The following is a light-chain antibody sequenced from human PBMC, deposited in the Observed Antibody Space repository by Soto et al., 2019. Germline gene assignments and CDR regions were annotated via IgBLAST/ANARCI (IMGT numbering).Light chain of an antibody. J-gene: IGLJ3*02. CDR1: SSNIGAAFD. V-gene: IGLV1-40*01. Sequence: QAVLTQPPSVSGAPGQKVTISCTGSSSNIGAAFDVHWYQQLPGTAPKLLIYANRNRPSGVPDRFSGSKSGASASLAITGLQAEDEADYYCQSYDRSLSGSWVFGGGTKLTVL. CDR2: ANR. CDR3: QSYDRSLSGSWV.